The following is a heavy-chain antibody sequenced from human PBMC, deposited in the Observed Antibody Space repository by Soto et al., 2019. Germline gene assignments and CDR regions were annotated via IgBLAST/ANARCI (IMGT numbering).Heavy chain of an antibody. Sequence: SAKVSCKASRGAFSSYAISWVRQATGQRLERMGGIIPIFGTANYAQKFQGRVTITADESTSTAYMELSSLRSEDTAVYYCARGRGLDLPLTYYYYYGLDVWGQGTTVTVSS. CDR1: RGAFSSYA. J-gene: IGHJ6*02. CDR2: IIPIFGTA. CDR3: ARGRGLDLPLTYYYYYGLDV. V-gene: IGHV1-69*13. D-gene: IGHD1-7*01.